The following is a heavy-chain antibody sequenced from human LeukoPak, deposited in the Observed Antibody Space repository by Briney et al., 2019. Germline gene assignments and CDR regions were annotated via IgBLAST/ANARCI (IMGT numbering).Heavy chain of an antibody. D-gene: IGHD3-22*01. CDR1: GFTFSSYG. J-gene: IGHJ3*02. CDR2: IWYDGSNK. CDR3: ARSYYYDSSGQGAFDI. V-gene: IGHV3-33*01. Sequence: GGSLRLSCAASGFTFSSYGMHWVRQAPGKGLEWVAVIWYDGSNKYYADSVKGRFTISRDNSKNTLYLQMNSLRAEDTAVYYCARSYYYDSSGQGAFDIWGQGTMVTVSS.